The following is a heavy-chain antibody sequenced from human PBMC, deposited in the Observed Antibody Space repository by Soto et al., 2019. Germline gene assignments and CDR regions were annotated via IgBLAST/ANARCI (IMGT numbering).Heavy chain of an antibody. Sequence: SETLSLTCAVSGGSISSSNWWSWVRQPPGKGLEWIGEIYHSGSTNYNPSLKSRVTISVDKSKSQFSLKLSSVTAADTAVYYCARCYGSGSSYYYYYGMDVWGQGTTVTVSS. CDR1: GGSISSSNW. D-gene: IGHD3-10*01. CDR2: IYHSGST. CDR3: ARCYGSGSSYYYYYGMDV. V-gene: IGHV4-4*02. J-gene: IGHJ6*02.